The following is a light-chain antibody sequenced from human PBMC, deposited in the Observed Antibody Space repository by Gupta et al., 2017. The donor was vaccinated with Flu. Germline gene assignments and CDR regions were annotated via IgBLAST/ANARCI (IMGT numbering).Light chain of an antibody. CDR1: QNIGDY. CDR3: QKDNSAHFT. V-gene: IGKV1-27*01. J-gene: IGKJ3*01. Sequence: GDRVTITCRTSQNIGDYLDWFQQKPGKVPNLLIYVASALQSGVPSRFSGSGSGTDFTLTISSLQPEDVATYYCQKDNSAHFTFGHGAKVDIK. CDR2: VAS.